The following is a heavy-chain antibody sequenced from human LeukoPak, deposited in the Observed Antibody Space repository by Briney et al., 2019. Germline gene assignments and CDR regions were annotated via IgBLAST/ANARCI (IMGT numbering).Heavy chain of an antibody. J-gene: IGHJ1*01. V-gene: IGHV3-48*03. Sequence: PGGALRLSCAASGFTFSSYERNWVRQAPGKGLEWVSYISSSGSTIYYAASVKGRFTISRDNAKNSLYLQMNSLRAEDTAVYYCASLTDLEGYFQHWGQGTLVTVSS. CDR3: ASLTDLEGYFQH. CDR1: GFTFSSYE. D-gene: IGHD1-1*01. CDR2: ISSSGSTI.